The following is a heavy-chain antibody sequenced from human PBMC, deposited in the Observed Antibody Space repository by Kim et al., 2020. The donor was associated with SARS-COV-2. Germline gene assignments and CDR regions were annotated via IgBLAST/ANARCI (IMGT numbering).Heavy chain of an antibody. D-gene: IGHD3-3*01. Sequence: SLKSRVTISVDTSKNQFSLKLSSVTAADTAVYYCARGRITSCGVVTEFDYWGQGTLVTVSS. V-gene: IGHV4-31*02. J-gene: IGHJ4*02. CDR3: ARGRITSCGVVTEFDY.